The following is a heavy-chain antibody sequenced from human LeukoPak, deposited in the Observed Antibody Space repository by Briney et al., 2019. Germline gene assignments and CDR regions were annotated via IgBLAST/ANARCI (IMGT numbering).Heavy chain of an antibody. CDR3: ARDHAISIAVAGTGFDY. J-gene: IGHJ4*02. CDR1: GFTFSNYA. D-gene: IGHD6-19*01. V-gene: IGHV3-23*01. Sequence: GGSLRLSCTASGFTFSNYAMSWVRQAPGKGLEWVSSTSGAGGSTYYAESVKGRFTISRDNSKNTLYVQMNSLRAEDTAVYYCARDHAISIAVAGTGFDYWGQGTLVTVSS. CDR2: TSGAGGST.